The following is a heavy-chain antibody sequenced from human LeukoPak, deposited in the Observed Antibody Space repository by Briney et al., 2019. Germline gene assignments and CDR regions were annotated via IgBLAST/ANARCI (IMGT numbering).Heavy chain of an antibody. Sequence: GGSLRLSCAASGFTFSSYSTNWVRQAPGKGLEWVATMTRSSAIFYADSVKGRFTISRDNARNSVYLQMNSLRDDDRAVYSCARAQTMFWEFDGFDIWGRGTKVTVSS. CDR2: MTRSSAI. CDR1: GFTFSSYS. J-gene: IGHJ3*02. D-gene: IGHD3-10*02. CDR3: ARAQTMFWEFDGFDI. V-gene: IGHV3-69-1*01.